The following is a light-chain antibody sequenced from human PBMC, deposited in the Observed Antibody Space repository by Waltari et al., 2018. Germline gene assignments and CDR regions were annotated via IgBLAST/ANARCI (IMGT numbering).Light chain of an antibody. CDR3: QHRGHWPPDAT. Sequence: ELVLTQSPATLSLSPGERATRSCRASQSVRGYIAWYQQKPGQAPRLLIYDTSNRATGLPARFSGSGSGTDFTLTISSLEPEDFAVYYCQHRGHWPPDATFGPGTKVDIK. CDR2: DTS. V-gene: IGKV3-11*01. J-gene: IGKJ3*01. CDR1: QSVRGY.